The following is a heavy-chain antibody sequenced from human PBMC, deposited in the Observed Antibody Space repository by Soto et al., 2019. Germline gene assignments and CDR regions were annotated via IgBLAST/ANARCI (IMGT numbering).Heavy chain of an antibody. Sequence: PGGSLRLSCAASGFTFSSYGMHWVRQAPGKGLEWVAVISYDGSNKYYADSVKGRFTISRDNSKNTLYLQMNSLRAEDTAVYYCANVALWGLLRGVIINPLDYWGQGTLVTVS. D-gene: IGHD3-10*01. CDR1: GFTFSSYG. J-gene: IGHJ4*02. CDR2: ISYDGSNK. V-gene: IGHV3-30*18. CDR3: ANVALWGLLRGVIINPLDY.